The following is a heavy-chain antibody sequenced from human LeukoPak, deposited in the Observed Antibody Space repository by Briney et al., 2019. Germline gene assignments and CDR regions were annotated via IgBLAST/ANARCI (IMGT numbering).Heavy chain of an antibody. D-gene: IGHD6-13*01. V-gene: IGHV4-59*01. Sequence: SETLSLTCTVSGGSISSYYWSWIRQPPGKGLEWIGYIYYSGSTNYNPSLKSRVTISVDTSKNQFSLKLSSVTAADTAVYYCARGFSAADFDYWGQGALVTVSS. CDR1: GGSISSYY. CDR2: IYYSGST. J-gene: IGHJ4*02. CDR3: ARGFSAADFDY.